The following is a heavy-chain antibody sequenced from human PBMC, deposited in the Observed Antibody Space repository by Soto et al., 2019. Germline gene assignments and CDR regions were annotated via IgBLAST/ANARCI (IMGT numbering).Heavy chain of an antibody. CDR1: GGSFSSYI. CDR2: ISAYNGNT. J-gene: IGHJ4*02. D-gene: IGHD2-15*01. CDR3: ATRGGNYFDY. V-gene: IGHV1-18*01. Sequence: GASVKVSCKASGGSFSSYIVSWVRQAPGQGLEWMGWISAYNGNTNYAQKLQGRVTMTTDTSTSTAYMELRSLRSDDTAVYYCATRGGNYFDYWGQGTLVTVSS.